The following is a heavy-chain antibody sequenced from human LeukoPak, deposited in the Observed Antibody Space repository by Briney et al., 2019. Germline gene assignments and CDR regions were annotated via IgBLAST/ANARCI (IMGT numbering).Heavy chain of an antibody. D-gene: IGHD6-6*01. CDR1: GYTFTGYY. CDR3: ARAPYSSSTDY. Sequence: ASVKVSCKASGYTFTGYYMHWVRQAPGQGLGWMGWISAYNGNTNYAQKLQGRVTMTTDTSTSTAYMELRSLRSDDTAVYYCARAPYSSSTDYWGQGTLVTVSS. CDR2: ISAYNGNT. J-gene: IGHJ4*02. V-gene: IGHV1-18*04.